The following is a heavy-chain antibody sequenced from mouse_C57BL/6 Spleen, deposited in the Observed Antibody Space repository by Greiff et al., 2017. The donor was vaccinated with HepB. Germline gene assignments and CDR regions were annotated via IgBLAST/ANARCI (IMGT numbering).Heavy chain of an antibody. CDR2: IYPGSGST. CDR3: ASQLRSPFAY. V-gene: IGHV1-55*01. J-gene: IGHJ3*01. Sequence: QVQLQQPGAELVKPGASVKMSCKASGYTFTSYWITWVKQRPGQGLEWIGDIYPGSGSTNYNEKFKSKATLTVDTSSSTAYMQRSSLTSEDAAVYYCASQLRSPFAYWGQGTLVTVSA. CDR1: GYTFTSYW. D-gene: IGHD3-2*02.